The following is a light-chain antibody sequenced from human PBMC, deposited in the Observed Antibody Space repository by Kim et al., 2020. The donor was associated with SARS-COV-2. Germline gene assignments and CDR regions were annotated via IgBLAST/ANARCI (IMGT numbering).Light chain of an antibody. CDR1: ILRSYY. J-gene: IGLJ3*02. CDR2: GKN. V-gene: IGLV3-19*01. CDR3: NSRDSSGNHWV. Sequence: MGTKAGTTCQGDILRSYYTSWYQPKPGQAPVLVIYGKNNRPSGIPDRFSGSSSGNTASLTITGAQAEDEADYYCNSRDSSGNHWVFGGGTQLTVL.